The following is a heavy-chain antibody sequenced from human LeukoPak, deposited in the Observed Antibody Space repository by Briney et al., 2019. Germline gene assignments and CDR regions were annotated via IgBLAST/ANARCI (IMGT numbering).Heavy chain of an antibody. Sequence: GGSLRLSCAASGFTFSSYGMHWVRQAPGKGLEWVAVILSDGSKEFYTDSVKSRFTISRDNSKNTLYLQMNSLRAEDTAVYYCAKVSPYRPGAFDIWGQGTMVTVSS. V-gene: IGHV3-33*06. CDR3: AKVSPYRPGAFDI. CDR1: GFTFSSYG. CDR2: ILSDGSKE. J-gene: IGHJ3*02. D-gene: IGHD1-14*01.